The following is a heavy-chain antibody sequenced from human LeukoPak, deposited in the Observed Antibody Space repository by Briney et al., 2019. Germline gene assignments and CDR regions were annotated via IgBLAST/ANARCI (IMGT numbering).Heavy chain of an antibody. V-gene: IGHV4-61*02. CDR3: ARQYYDSSGYYPWYFDQ. CDR1: GGSISSGSYY. Sequence: SQTLSLTCTVSGGSISSGSYYWSWIRQPAGKGLEWIGRIYTRGSTNYNPSLKSRVTISIDTSKNQFSLKLSSVTAADTTVYHCARQYYDSSGYYPWYFDQWGQGTLVTVSS. D-gene: IGHD3-22*01. CDR2: IYTRGST. J-gene: IGHJ4*02.